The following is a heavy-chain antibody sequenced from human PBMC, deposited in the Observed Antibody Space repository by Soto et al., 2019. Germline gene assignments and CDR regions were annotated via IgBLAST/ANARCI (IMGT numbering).Heavy chain of an antibody. CDR2: IIPMFAAT. CDR1: GGSFSDFA. V-gene: IGHV1-69*01. Sequence: QVQLAQSGAEVRKPGSSVKVSCRASGGSFSDFAFSWVRQAPGQGVEWMGGIIPMFAATKYAQRFQGRVTITADASTRTAYLALSSLTSDDSAVYYCARGGIVAVPAALSSYDDYTNYRFDSWGQGTLVSVSS. CDR3: ARGGIVAVPAALSSYDDYTNYRFDS. J-gene: IGHJ4*02. D-gene: IGHD2-21*02.